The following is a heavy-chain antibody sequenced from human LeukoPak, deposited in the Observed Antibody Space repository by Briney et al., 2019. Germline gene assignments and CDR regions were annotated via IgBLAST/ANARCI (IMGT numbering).Heavy chain of an antibody. V-gene: IGHV4-34*01. D-gene: IGHD3-16*01. J-gene: IGHJ5*02. CDR1: GGSFSDYY. CDR2: INHGGST. CDR3: ARLQTARRLGDLVGP. Sequence: SETLSLTCIVYGGSFSDYYWSWIRQPPGKGLQWIGEINHGGSTNYNPSLKSRVTISVDTSKNQFSLQLTSVTAADTAVYYCARLQTARRLGDLVGPWGQGTLVTVSS.